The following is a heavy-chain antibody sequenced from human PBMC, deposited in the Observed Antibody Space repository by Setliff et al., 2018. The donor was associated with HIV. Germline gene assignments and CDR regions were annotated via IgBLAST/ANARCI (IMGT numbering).Heavy chain of an antibody. D-gene: IGHD3-10*01. V-gene: IGHV3-72*01. CDR2: SRNRVDNYNT. Sequence: PGGSLRLSCAASGFGIRPHCMDWVRQAPGKGPEWVARSRNRVDNYNTEYAASVKGRFTISRDESENSLYLQMNSLKTEDSAVYYCVRDLAATNMVRGRLYHYYYMDVWGKGTTVTVSS. CDR3: VRDLAATNMVRGRLYHYYYMDV. CDR1: GFGIRPHC. J-gene: IGHJ6*03.